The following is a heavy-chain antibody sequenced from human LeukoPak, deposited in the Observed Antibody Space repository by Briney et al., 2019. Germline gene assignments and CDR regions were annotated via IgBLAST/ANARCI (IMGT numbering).Heavy chain of an antibody. CDR1: GFTFSSYW. CDR3: ARDLRRITIFGVVRGQFYFDY. J-gene: IGHJ4*02. V-gene: IGHV3-7*01. CDR2: IKEDGSEK. Sequence: GGSLRLSCAASGFTFSSYWMSWVRQAPGKGLEWVANIKEDGSEKYYVDSVKGRFTISRDNAKNSLYLQLNSLRGEDTAVYYCARDLRRITIFGVVRGQFYFDYWGQGTLVTVSS. D-gene: IGHD3-3*01.